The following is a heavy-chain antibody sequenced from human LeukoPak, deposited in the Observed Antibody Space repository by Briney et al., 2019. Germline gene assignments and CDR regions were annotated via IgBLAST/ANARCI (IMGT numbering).Heavy chain of an antibody. CDR3: ARISHYDFWSGYYGPDDAFDT. J-gene: IGHJ3*02. V-gene: IGHV4-59*02. D-gene: IGHD3-3*01. CDR2: IYYSGST. Sequence: SETLSLTCTVSGGSVSSYYWSWIRQPPGKGLEWIGYIYYSGSTNYNPSLKSRVTISVDTSKNQFSLKLSSVTAADTAVYYCARISHYDFWSGYYGPDDAFDTWGQGTMVTVSS. CDR1: GGSVSSYY.